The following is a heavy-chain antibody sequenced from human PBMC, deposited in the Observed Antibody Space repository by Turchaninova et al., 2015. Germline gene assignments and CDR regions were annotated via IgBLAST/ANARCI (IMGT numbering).Heavy chain of an antibody. CDR2: IDPSDYYT. D-gene: IGHD3-16*01. CDR1: GYSFTSYW. CDR3: ARRPQRNVGDFDY. V-gene: IGHV5-10-1*03. Sequence: EVQLVQSGAEVKKPGESLRISCKGSGYSFTSYWISWVRRMPGKGLEWMGRIDPSDYYTNYSQAFQGHVTISADKSISTAYLQWSSLKASDTAMYYCARRPQRNVGDFDYWGQGTLVTVSS. J-gene: IGHJ4*02.